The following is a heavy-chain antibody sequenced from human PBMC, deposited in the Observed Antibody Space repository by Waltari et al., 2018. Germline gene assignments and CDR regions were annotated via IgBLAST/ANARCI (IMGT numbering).Heavy chain of an antibody. J-gene: IGHJ4*02. CDR3: ARDIPHGHFDY. CDR1: GYTFTTYF. Sequence: QVQLVQSGAEVQNPGASVKISCKASGYTFTTYFLHWVRQAPGQGLEWMGRIDPRGGGTRYAQRFQDRVTISTDTSTSTVYMYLNSLRSDDTALYYCARDIPHGHFDYWGQGTLVTVSS. V-gene: IGHV1-46*01. CDR2: IDPRGGGT.